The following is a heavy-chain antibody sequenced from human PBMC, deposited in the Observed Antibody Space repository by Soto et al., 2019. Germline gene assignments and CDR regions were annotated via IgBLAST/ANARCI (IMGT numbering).Heavy chain of an antibody. Sequence: GESLKISCAASGFTFSSYWMSWVRQAPGKGLEWVANIKQDGSEKYYVDSVKGRFTISRDNAKNSLYLQMNSLRAEDTAVYYCARALPYYYDSSGYYFDYWGQGTLVTVSS. V-gene: IGHV3-7*01. D-gene: IGHD3-22*01. CDR2: IKQDGSEK. CDR3: ARALPYYYDSSGYYFDY. J-gene: IGHJ4*02. CDR1: GFTFSSYW.